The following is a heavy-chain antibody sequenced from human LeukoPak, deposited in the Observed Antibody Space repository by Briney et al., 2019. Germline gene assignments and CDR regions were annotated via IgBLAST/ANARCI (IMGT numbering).Heavy chain of an antibody. D-gene: IGHD6-19*01. CDR1: GFTFSTYW. CDR2: IKQDGSEK. J-gene: IGHJ6*03. Sequence: GGSLRLSCAASGFTFSTYWMSWVRQAPGKGLEWVANIKQDGSEKYYVDSVKGRFTISRDNAKNSLYLQMNSLRAEDTAVYYCARHSGWYYYYYMDVWGKGTTVTVSS. V-gene: IGHV3-7*01. CDR3: ARHSGWYYYYYMDV.